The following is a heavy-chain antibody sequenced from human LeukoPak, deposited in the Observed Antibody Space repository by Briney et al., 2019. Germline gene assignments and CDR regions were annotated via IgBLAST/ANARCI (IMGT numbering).Heavy chain of an antibody. Sequence: PSETLSLTCIVSGGSISNRSHFWGRFGQAPGKGLEWIGSIYYSGNTYYSPSLKSRVTICVDTSKNQSSQNQTSVTGANTAVYYCARHSMVRGVIALDPWGQGTLVTVSS. J-gene: IGHJ5*02. CDR2: IYYSGNT. D-gene: IGHD3-10*01. CDR3: ARHSMVRGVIALDP. V-gene: IGHV4-39*01. CDR1: GGSISNRSHF.